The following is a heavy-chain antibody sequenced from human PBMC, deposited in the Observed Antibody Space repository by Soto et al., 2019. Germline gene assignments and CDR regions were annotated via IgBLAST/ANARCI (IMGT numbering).Heavy chain of an antibody. J-gene: IGHJ6*02. Sequence: SETLSLTCTVSGGSISSSSYYWGWIRQPPGKGLEWIGSIYYSGSTYYNPSLKSRVTISVDTSKNQFSLKLSSVTAADTAVYYCARQGYYYGSGSYYFDYYYYGMDVWGQGTTVTV. V-gene: IGHV4-39*01. CDR2: IYYSGST. D-gene: IGHD3-10*01. CDR1: GGSISSSSYY. CDR3: ARQGYYYGSGSYYFDYYYYGMDV.